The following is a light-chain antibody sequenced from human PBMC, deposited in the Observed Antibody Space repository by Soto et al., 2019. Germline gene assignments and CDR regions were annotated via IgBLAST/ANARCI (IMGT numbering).Light chain of an antibody. CDR3: QQLNSYLIT. V-gene: IGKV1-9*01. CDR1: QGISSY. J-gene: IGKJ5*01. CDR2: AAS. Sequence: IPLTQSPSSLSASVGDRVTITCRASQGISSYLAWYQQKPGKAPKLLIYAASTLQSGVPSRFSGCGSGTDFTLTISSLQPEDFSTYYCQQLNSYLITFGQGTRLEIK.